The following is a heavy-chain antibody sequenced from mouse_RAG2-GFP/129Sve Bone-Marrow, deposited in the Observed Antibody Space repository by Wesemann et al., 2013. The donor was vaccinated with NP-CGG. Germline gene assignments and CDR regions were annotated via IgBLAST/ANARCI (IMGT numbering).Heavy chain of an antibody. V-gene: IGHV4-1*02. J-gene: IGHJ4*01. CDR1: GFDFSRYW. Sequence: EVKLLESGGGLVQPGGSLKLSCAASGFDFSRYWMSWVRQAPGKGLEWIGEINPDSSTINYTPSLKDKFIISRDNAKNTLYLQMSKVRSEDTALYYCARHPYDYDLYAMDYWGQGTSVTVSS. CDR2: INPDSSTI. D-gene: IGHD2-4*01. CDR3: ARHPYDYDLYAMDY.